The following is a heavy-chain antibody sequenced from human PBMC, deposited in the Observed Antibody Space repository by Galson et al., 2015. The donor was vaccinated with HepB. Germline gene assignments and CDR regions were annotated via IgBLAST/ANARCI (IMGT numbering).Heavy chain of an antibody. J-gene: IGHJ6*02. D-gene: IGHD6-13*01. CDR1: GYRFTSYY. CDR2: INPGGGST. V-gene: IGHV1-46*01. Sequence: SVKVSCKASGYRFTSYYIHWVRQAPREGLEWMGIINPGGGSTNYAQKFQGRVTMTRDTSTSTVYMEVSRLRSEDTAVYYCARDALTGAAYAMDVWGQGTTVTVSS. CDR3: ARDALTGAAYAMDV.